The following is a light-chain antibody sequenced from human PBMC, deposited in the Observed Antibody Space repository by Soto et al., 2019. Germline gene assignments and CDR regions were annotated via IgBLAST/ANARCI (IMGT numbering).Light chain of an antibody. Sequence: DIPLTQSPSFLSASVGDRVTITCRASQGIVSHLAWYLQKPGRAPKLLIYAASTLQSGVPSRFSGSGSGTEFTLTISSLQPEDFAVYYCQQYNEWPPLTCGGGTKVEI. J-gene: IGKJ4*01. CDR1: QGIVSH. CDR3: QQYNEWPPLT. CDR2: AAS. V-gene: IGKV1-9*01.